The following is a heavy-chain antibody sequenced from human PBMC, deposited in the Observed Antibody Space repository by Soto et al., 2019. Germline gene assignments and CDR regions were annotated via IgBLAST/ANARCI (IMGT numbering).Heavy chain of an antibody. D-gene: IGHD3-3*01. CDR1: GFTFSSYI. CDR3: ARGGASPDYDFWSGYYRDAYYGMDV. Sequence: GGSLRLSCAASGFTFSSYIMNWVRQSPGKGLEWVSSISSSSSYIYYADSVKGRFTISRDNAKNSLYLQMNSLRAEDTAVYYCARGGASPDYDFWSGYYRDAYYGMDVWGQGTTVTVSS. J-gene: IGHJ6*02. CDR2: ISSSSSYI. V-gene: IGHV3-21*01.